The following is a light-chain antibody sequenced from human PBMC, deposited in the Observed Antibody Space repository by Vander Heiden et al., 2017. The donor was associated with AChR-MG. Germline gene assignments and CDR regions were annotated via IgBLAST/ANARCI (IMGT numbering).Light chain of an antibody. CDR1: QDISNY. Sequence: IQLTQSQSAGAGAGGDRGTITGQASQDISNYLNWYQQKPGKAPKLLIYDASNLETGVPSRFSGSGSGTDFTFTISSLQPEDIATYYCQQYDNLAPLTFGGGTQVEIK. CDR3: QQYDNLAPLT. J-gene: IGKJ4*01. V-gene: IGKV1-33*01. CDR2: DAS.